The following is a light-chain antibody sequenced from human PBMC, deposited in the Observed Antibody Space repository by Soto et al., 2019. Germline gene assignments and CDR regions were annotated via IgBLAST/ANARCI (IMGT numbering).Light chain of an antibody. CDR2: EVS. V-gene: IGLV2-14*01. Sequence: QSALTQPASVSGSPGQSITISCTGTSSDVGGYNYVSWYQQHPGKAPKLMIYEVSNRPSGVSNRFSGSKSGNTASLAISGRQAEEEADYYCTSYKRSSTWWFCGGAKLTVL. CDR1: SSDVGGYNY. CDR3: TSYKRSSTWW. J-gene: IGLJ3*02.